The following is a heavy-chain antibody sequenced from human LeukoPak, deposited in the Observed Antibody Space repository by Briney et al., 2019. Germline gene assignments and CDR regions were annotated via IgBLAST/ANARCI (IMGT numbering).Heavy chain of an antibody. Sequence: GGSLRLSCAASGFTFSSYAMHWVRQAPGKGLEYVSAISSNGGSTYYANSVRGRFTISRDNSKNTLYLQMGSLRAEDMAVYYCARSVGATRTLGYWGQGTLVTVSS. CDR3: ARSVGATRTLGY. CDR2: ISSNGGST. CDR1: GFTFSSYA. V-gene: IGHV3-64*01. J-gene: IGHJ4*02. D-gene: IGHD1-26*01.